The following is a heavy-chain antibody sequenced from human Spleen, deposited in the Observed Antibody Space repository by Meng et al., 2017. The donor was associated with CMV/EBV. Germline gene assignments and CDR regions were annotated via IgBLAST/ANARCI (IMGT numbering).Heavy chain of an antibody. J-gene: IGHJ4*02. CDR1: GLRFSRYG. V-gene: IGHV3-33*01. CDR3: ATDSGGSPFEY. CDR2: IWADGSKT. D-gene: IGHD2-15*01. Sequence: GESLKISCAASGLRFSRYGMHWVRQAPGKGLDWVAVIWADGSKTIYADAVQGRFTISRDNTKNMLYLQVNSLRAEDTAMYYCATDSGGSPFEYWGRGTLVTVSS.